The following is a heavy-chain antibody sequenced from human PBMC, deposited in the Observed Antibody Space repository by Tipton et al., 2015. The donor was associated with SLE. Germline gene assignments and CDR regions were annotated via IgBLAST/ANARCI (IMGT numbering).Heavy chain of an antibody. V-gene: IGHV4-59*05. J-gene: IGHJ4*02. CDR3: ARLWGY. CDR2: IYHSGST. D-gene: IGHD7-27*01. CDR1: GGSITFYY. Sequence: TLSLTCTVSGGSITFYYWSWIRQSPGKGLEWIGSIYHSGSTYYNPSLKSRVTISVDTSKNQFSLKLSSVTAADTAVYYCARLWGYWGQGTLVTVSS.